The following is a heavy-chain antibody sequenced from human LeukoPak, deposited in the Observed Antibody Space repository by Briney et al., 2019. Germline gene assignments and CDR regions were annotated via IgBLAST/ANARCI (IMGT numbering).Heavy chain of an antibody. Sequence: ASVKVSCKASGYTFTSYGISWVRQAPGQGLEWMGWISAYNGNTNYAQNLQGRVTMTTDTSTSTAYMELRSLRSDDTAVYYCARGGAHIVVVTAIPTEYFQHWGQGTLVTVSS. J-gene: IGHJ1*01. CDR1: GYTFTSYG. V-gene: IGHV1-18*01. D-gene: IGHD2-21*02. CDR3: ARGGAHIVVVTAIPTEYFQH. CDR2: ISAYNGNT.